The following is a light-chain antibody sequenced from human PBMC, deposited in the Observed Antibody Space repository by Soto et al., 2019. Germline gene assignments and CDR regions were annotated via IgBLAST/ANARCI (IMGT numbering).Light chain of an antibody. CDR3: QVWDSRSDHVV. CDR1: KIGSKS. J-gene: IGLJ2*01. Sequence: SYELTQPPSVSVAPGKTARITCGGNKIGSKSVHWYQQTPGQAPVLVIYYDSDRPSGIPERFSGSNSGNTATLTISRVEAGDEADYYCQVWDSRSDHVVFGGGTQLTVL. V-gene: IGLV3-21*04. CDR2: YDS.